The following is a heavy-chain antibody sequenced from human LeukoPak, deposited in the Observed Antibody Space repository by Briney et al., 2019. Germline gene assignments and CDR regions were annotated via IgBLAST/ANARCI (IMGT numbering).Heavy chain of an antibody. Sequence: PGGSLRLSCAASGFTFDDYGMSWVRQAPGKGLEWVSGINWNGGSTGYADSAKGRFTISRDNAKNSLYLQMNSLRAEDTALYYCARDRRGYSSGWYGLDYWGQGTLVTVSS. CDR1: GFTFDDYG. D-gene: IGHD6-19*01. J-gene: IGHJ4*02. CDR2: INWNGGST. V-gene: IGHV3-20*04. CDR3: ARDRRGYSSGWYGLDY.